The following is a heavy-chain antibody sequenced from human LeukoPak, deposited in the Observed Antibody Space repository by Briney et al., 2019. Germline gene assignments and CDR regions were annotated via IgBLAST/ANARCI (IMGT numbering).Heavy chain of an antibody. CDR2: IKSKTDGGTT. CDR3: TTDGYDFWSGTYYFDY. J-gene: IGHJ4*02. CDR1: GFTFSNAW. V-gene: IGHV3-15*01. D-gene: IGHD3-3*01. Sequence: PGGSLRLSCTASGFTFSNAWMSWVRQAPGKGLEWVGRIKSKTDGGTTDYAAPVKGRFTISRDDSKNTLYLQMNSLKTEDTAVYYCTTDGYDFWSGTYYFDYWGQETLVTVSS.